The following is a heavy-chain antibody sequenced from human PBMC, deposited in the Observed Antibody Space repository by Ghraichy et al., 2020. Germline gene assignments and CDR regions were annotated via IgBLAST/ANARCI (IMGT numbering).Heavy chain of an antibody. CDR1: GFTFSSYS. CDR3: ARDPGAYCRGGNCFLSAFDP. Sequence: ETLSLTCAASGFTFSSYSMNWVRQAPGKGLEWVSSISTSSSYIYYTDSVKGRFTISRDNAKNSLYLQMNSLRAEDTAVYYCARDPGAYCRGGNCFLSAFDPWGQGTLVTVSS. D-gene: IGHD2-15*01. CDR2: ISTSSSYI. V-gene: IGHV3-21*01. J-gene: IGHJ5*02.